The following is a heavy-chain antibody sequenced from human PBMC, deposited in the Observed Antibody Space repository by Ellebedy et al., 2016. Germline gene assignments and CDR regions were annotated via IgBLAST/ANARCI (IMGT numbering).Heavy chain of an antibody. CDR2: IYYSGST. V-gene: IGHV4-39*01. CDR1: GGSISSSRYY. CDR3: ATVESGNYLY. J-gene: IGHJ4*02. D-gene: IGHD1-26*01. Sequence: SETLSLTCTVSGGSISSSRYYWGWIRPPPGKGLEWIGSIYYSGSTYYNPSLKSRVTISVDTSKNQFALKLSSVTAADTAVYYCATVESGNYLYWGQGTLVTVSS.